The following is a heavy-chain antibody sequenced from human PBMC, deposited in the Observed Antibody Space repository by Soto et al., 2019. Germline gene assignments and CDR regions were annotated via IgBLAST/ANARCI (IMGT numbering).Heavy chain of an antibody. CDR2: IGPYNGNT. V-gene: IGHV1-18*01. J-gene: IGHJ6*02. CDR3: ARVACSSSSCYKISVHYGMDV. CDR1: GYKFTTYA. D-gene: IGHD2-2*02. Sequence: ASVKVSCKASGYKFTTYAIGWVRQAPGQGLEWMGWIGPYNGNTNYAREFQGRVTITTDTFTTTVYMDLRSLRSDDTAVYYCARVACSSSSCYKISVHYGMDVWGQGTTVTVSS.